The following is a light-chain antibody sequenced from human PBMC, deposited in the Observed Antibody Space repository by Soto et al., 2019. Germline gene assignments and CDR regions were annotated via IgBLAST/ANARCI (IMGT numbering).Light chain of an antibody. J-gene: IGKJ4*01. V-gene: IGKV1-8*01. CDR3: QQYYSYPLT. Sequence: AIRMTPSPSSFSASTGDRVTITCRASQGISSYLAWYQQKPGKSPKLLIYAASTLQSGVPSRFSGSGSGTDFTLTISCLQFEELATYYFQQYYSYPLTFGGGTKVEIK. CDR1: QGISSY. CDR2: AAS.